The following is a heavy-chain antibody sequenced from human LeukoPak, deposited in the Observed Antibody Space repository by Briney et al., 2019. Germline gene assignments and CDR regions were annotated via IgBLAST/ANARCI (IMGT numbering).Heavy chain of an antibody. CDR2: ISSSSSTI. J-gene: IGHJ4*02. CDR1: GFTFSYYY. V-gene: IGHV3-11*04. CDR3: ARRSGDYSSPFFY. Sequence: GGSLRLSCAASGFTFSYYYMSWIRQAPGKGLEWVSYISSSSSTIYYADSVKGRFTISRDKAKNSLYLQMNSLRAEDTAVYYCARRSGDYSSPFFYWGQGTLVTVSS. D-gene: IGHD4-17*01.